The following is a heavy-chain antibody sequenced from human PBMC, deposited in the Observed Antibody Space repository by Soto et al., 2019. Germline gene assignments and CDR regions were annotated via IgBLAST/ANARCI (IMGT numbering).Heavy chain of an antibody. CDR3: ARDRRTAHINWFDP. CDR1: GFTFSSYG. J-gene: IGHJ5*02. V-gene: IGHV3-33*01. D-gene: IGHD6-25*01. Sequence: GGSLRLSCAASGFTFSSYGMHWVRQAPGKGLEWVAVIWYDGGNKYYADSVKGRFTISRDNSKNTLYLQMNSLRAEDTAVYYCARDRRTAHINWFDPWGQGTLVTVSS. CDR2: IWYDGGNK.